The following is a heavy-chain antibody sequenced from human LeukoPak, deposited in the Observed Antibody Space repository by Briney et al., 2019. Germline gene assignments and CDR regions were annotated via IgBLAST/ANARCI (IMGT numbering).Heavy chain of an antibody. CDR1: GSIFTRNW. CDR2: IYPGDSDT. Sequence: GASLQISCKGSGSIFTRNWIGWVRQLPGKGLEWMAIIYPGDSDTTYSPSFQGQVTISAYKSISTAYLQWSSLKASDTAMYYCARAGGSGWPVDYWGQGTLVTVSS. V-gene: IGHV5-51*01. D-gene: IGHD6-19*01. J-gene: IGHJ4*02. CDR3: ARAGGSGWPVDY.